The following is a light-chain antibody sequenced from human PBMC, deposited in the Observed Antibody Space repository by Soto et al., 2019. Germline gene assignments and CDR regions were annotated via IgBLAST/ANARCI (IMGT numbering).Light chain of an antibody. J-gene: IGKJ5*01. CDR3: HQYYDIPPT. CDR1: QSLYSSNNKNC. CDR2: WAS. Sequence: DIVMTQSPDSLAVSLGERATINCKSSQSLYSSNNKNCLAWYQQKPGQPPKLLIYWASTRESGVPDRFSGSGSGTDFTLTISSLQAEDVAIYRCHQYYDIPPTFGQGTRLEIK. V-gene: IGKV4-1*01.